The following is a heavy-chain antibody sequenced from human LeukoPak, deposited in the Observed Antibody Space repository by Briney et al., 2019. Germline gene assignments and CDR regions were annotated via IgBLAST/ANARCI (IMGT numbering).Heavy chain of an antibody. CDR1: GFTFSSYG. D-gene: IGHD3-10*01. CDR2: IWYDGSNK. V-gene: IGHV3-33*06. J-gene: IGHJ6*03. Sequence: PGGSLRLSRAASGFTFSSYGMHWVRQAPGKGLEWVAVIWYDGSNKYYADSVKGRFTISRDNSKNTLYLQMNSLRAEDTAVYYCAKMRGSSYYYYYMDVWGKGTTVTVSS. CDR3: AKMRGSSYYYYYMDV.